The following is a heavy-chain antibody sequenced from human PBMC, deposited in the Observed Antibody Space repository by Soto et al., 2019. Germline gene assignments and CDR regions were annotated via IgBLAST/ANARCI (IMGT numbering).Heavy chain of an antibody. J-gene: IGHJ4*02. V-gene: IGHV3-7*01. CDR3: ERGYYFDY. Sequence: GSLILSCAASGFTFSSYCMIWVLQAPGNGLEWVANIKQDGSEKYYVDSVKSRFTISRDNAKNSLYLQMNSLRAEDTAVYYCERGYYFDYWGQGTLVTVSS. CDR2: IKQDGSEK. CDR1: GFTFSSYC.